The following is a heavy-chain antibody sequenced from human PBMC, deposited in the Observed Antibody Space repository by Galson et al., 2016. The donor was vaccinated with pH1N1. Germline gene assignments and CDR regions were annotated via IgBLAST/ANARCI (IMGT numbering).Heavy chain of an antibody. J-gene: IGHJ6*02. CDR3: AREDIVVGEGWDNGLDV. D-gene: IGHD2-15*01. V-gene: IGHV4-59*01. CDR1: GDSISSFY. Sequence: SETLSLTCTVSGDSISSFYWNWIRQSPGRGLEWIGYIYHSSHSGSTKYNPYLKSRVTMSVDTSKSHFSLNLSSVTAADTAVYYCAREDIVVGEGWDNGLDVWGQGTTVTVSS. CDR2: IYHSSHSGST.